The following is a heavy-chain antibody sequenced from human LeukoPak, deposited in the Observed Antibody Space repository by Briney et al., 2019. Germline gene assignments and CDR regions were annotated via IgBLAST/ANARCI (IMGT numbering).Heavy chain of an antibody. CDR3: ASGYCSSTSCFPDY. CDR2: ISYDRSNK. Sequence: GGSLRLSCSASGFIFSSYAMHWVRPAPGKGLEWVAVISYDRSNKYYADSVKGRFAISRDNSKNTLYLQMNSLRGEDTAVYHCASGYCSSTSCFPDYWGQGTLVTVSS. J-gene: IGHJ4*02. D-gene: IGHD2-2*03. V-gene: IGHV3-30*09. CDR1: GFIFSSYA.